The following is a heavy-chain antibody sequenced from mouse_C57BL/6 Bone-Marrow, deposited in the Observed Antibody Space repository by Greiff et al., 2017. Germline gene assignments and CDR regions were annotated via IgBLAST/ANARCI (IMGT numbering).Heavy chain of an antibody. J-gene: IGHJ1*03. Sequence: EVQLVESGGDLVKPGGSLKLSCAASGFTFSSYGMSWVRQTPDKRLEWVATISSGGSYTYYPDSVKGRFTISRDNAKNTLYLQMSSRKSEDTAMYYCARHPITTVVARDWYFDVWGTGTTVTVSS. CDR3: ARHPITTVVARDWYFDV. D-gene: IGHD1-1*01. CDR2: ISSGGSYT. V-gene: IGHV5-6*01. CDR1: GFTFSSYG.